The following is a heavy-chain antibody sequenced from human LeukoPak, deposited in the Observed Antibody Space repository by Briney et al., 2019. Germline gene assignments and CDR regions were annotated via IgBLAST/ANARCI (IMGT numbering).Heavy chain of an antibody. Sequence: GGSLRLSCAASGFTFSSYSRKWVRQAPGKGLEGGSYITSSSSTRYYEASVKGRFNSYRDNAKNSLYLQMNSLRDEDAAVYYCARGAAGMAYFDYWGQGTLVTVSS. J-gene: IGHJ4*02. D-gene: IGHD5-18*01. CDR2: ITSSSSTR. V-gene: IGHV3-48*02. CDR1: GFTFSSYS. CDR3: ARGAAGMAYFDY.